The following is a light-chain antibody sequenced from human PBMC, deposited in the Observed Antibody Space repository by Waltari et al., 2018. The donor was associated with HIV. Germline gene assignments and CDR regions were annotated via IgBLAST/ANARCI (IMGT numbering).Light chain of an antibody. Sequence: HSALTQPASVSASPGQSITISCTGTSGAFGISSRVSWYKKRPGKVPIVLIYEVISRPSGVSNRFAGYKSGNTASLSISGLQAEDEADYYCAAYTANDTLVFGGGTKVTVL. CDR3: AAYTANDTLV. J-gene: IGLJ3*02. CDR2: EVI. CDR1: SGAFGISSR. V-gene: IGLV2-14*01.